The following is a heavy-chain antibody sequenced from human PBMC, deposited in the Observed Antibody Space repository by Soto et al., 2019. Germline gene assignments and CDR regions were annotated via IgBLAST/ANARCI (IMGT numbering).Heavy chain of an antibody. D-gene: IGHD1-1*01. CDR3: ARGPTWAGNVDY. CDR2: MNPNSGNT. V-gene: IGHV1-8*01. CDR1: GYTFTSYD. J-gene: IGHJ4*02. Sequence: QVQLVQSGAEVKKPGASVKVSCRASGYTFTSYDINWVRQATGQGLEWMGWMNPNSGNTGYAQKFQGRVTMTRNTSISTAYMELRSLRSEDTAVYYCARGPTWAGNVDYWGQGTLVTVSS.